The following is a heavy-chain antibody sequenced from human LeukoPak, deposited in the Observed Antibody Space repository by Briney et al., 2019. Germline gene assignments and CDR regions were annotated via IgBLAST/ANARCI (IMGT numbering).Heavy chain of an antibody. CDR3: ARGSTKVTSVIHMDV. Sequence: ASVKVSCKASGYTFTSYGIGWVRQAPGQGLEWMGWISAYNGNTNYAQKLQGRVTMTTDTSTNTVYMELRSLTSDDTAVYYCARGSTKVTSVIHMDVWGEGTTVTVSS. J-gene: IGHJ6*03. CDR1: GYTFTSYG. CDR2: ISAYNGNT. D-gene: IGHD4-11*01. V-gene: IGHV1-18*01.